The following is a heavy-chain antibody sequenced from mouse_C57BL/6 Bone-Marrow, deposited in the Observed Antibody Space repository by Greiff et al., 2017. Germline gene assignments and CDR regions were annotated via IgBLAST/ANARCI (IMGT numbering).Heavy chain of an antibody. V-gene: IGHV1-52*01. CDR1: GYTFISSW. CDR3: AREGSGWFDD. Sequence: QVQLQLSGAELVRPGSSVKLSCKASGYTFISSWMHWVKQRPIQGLEWIGNLDPSDSETHYNQQFKDKATLTVDKSSSTAYMQLSSLTSEDSAVYYCAREGSGWFDDWGQGTTLTVAS. D-gene: IGHD3-2*02. J-gene: IGHJ2*01. CDR2: LDPSDSET.